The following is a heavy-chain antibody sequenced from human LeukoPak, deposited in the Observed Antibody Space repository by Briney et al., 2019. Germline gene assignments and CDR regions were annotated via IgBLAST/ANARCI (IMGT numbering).Heavy chain of an antibody. CDR1: GGSFSGYY. CDR3: ARGRGATPRN. D-gene: IGHD2-15*01. CDR2: INHSGST. J-gene: IGHJ1*01. V-gene: IGHV4-34*01. Sequence: SETLSLTCAVYGGSFSGYYWSWIRQPPGKGLEWIGEINHSGSTNYNPSLKSRVTISVDTSKNQFSLKLSSVTAADTAVYYCARGRGATPRNWGQGTLVTVSS.